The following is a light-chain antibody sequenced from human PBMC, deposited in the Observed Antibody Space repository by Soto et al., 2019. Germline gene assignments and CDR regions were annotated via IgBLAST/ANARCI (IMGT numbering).Light chain of an antibody. Sequence: QSVLTQPPSVSGAPGQRVTISCTGSSSNIGAGCDVHWYQQLPGTAPKLLIYGNSNQPSGVPDRFSGSKSGTSASLAITGLQAEDEADYYCQSYDSSLSGSVFGGGTKVTVL. CDR2: GNS. CDR3: QSYDSSLSGSV. CDR1: SSNIGAGCD. V-gene: IGLV1-40*01. J-gene: IGLJ3*02.